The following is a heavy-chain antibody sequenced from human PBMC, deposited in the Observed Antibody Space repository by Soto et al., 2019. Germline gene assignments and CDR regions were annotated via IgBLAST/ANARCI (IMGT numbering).Heavy chain of an antibody. CDR3: AKTYYDFWSGQFWGSYFDY. V-gene: IGHV3-11*01. Sequence: PGGSLRLSCAASGFTFSDYYMSWIRQAPGKGLEWVSYISSSGSTIYYADSVKGRFTISRDNAKNSLYLQMNSLRAEDTAVYYCAKTYYDFWSGQFWGSYFDYWGQGTLVTVCS. CDR2: ISSSGSTI. J-gene: IGHJ4*02. CDR1: GFTFSDYY. D-gene: IGHD3-3*01.